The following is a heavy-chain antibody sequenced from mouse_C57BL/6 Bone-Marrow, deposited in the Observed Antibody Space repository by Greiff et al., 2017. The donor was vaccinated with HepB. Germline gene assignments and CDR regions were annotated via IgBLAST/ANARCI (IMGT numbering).Heavy chain of an antibody. J-gene: IGHJ4*01. V-gene: IGHV1-69*01. CDR2: IDPSDSYT. D-gene: IGHD3-1*01. CDR1: GYTFTSYW. CDR3: ARKAGPTYAMDY. Sequence: QVQLQQPGAELVMPGASVKLSCKASGYTFTSYWMHWVKQRPGQGLEWIGEIDPSDSYTNYNQKFKGKSTFTVDKSSSTAYMQLSSLTSEDSAVYYCARKAGPTYAMDYWGQGTSVTVSS.